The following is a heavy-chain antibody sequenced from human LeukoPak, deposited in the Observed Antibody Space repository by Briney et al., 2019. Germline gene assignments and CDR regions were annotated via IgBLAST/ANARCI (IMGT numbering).Heavy chain of an antibody. CDR3: ARGNPTYSGYTF. D-gene: IGHD5-12*01. V-gene: IGHV3-48*04. CDR1: GFIFSIYS. CDR2: ISSSDGTI. J-gene: IGHJ4*02. Sequence: GGSLRLSCAASGFIFSIYSMNWVRQAPGKGLEWISSISSSDGTIYDADSVKGRFTISRDNAKNSLYLQMNSLRAEDTAVYYCARGNPTYSGYTFWGQGTLVTVSS.